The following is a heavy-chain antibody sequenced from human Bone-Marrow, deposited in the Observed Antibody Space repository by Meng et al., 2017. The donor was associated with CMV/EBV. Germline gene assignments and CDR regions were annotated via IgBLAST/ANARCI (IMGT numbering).Heavy chain of an antibody. CDR2: ISTSNGNT. D-gene: IGHD3-10*01. Sequence: SVNVSCKPSGYTFSSYGFSWVRQAPGQGLEWMGWISTSNGNTIYAQKIQDRVTMTRETSTSTVYMELRSLRSDDTAVYYCARDMYGSGSYYYGMDVWGQGTTVTVSS. V-gene: IGHV1-18*01. J-gene: IGHJ6*02. CDR3: ARDMYGSGSYYYGMDV. CDR1: GYTFSSYG.